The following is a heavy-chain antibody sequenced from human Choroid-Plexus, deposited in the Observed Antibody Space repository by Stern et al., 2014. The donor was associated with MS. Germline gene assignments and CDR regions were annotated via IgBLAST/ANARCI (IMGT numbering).Heavy chain of an antibody. V-gene: IGHV3-30*18. J-gene: IGHJ5*02. CDR3: AKDRQYLTYFFDH. CDR1: GFTLGSCA. CDR2: VSYDGSNK. Sequence: VQLVESGGGVVQPGRPLRLSCVASGFTLGSCAMHWVRQAPGKGLEWVAGVSYDGSNKYYADSVKGRFTISRDNSQNTLYMQMSSLRPEDTAVYYCAKDRQYLTYFFDHWRQGSLVTVSS. D-gene: IGHD2/OR15-2a*01.